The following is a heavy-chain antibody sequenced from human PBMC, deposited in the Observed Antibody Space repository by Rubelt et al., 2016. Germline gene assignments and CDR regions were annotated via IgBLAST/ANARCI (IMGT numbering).Heavy chain of an antibody. D-gene: IGHD2-15*01. J-gene: IGHJ4*02. CDR3: VRDRDVALDFDY. V-gene: IGHV3-53*01. CDR1: GFTVSSNY. Sequence: EVQLVESGGGLVQPGGSLRLSCAVSGFTVSSNYMSWVRQAPGKGLEWVSVIYAGGHTYYAASVKGRFTISRDNYKNTLYLQMDNLGAEETAVYYCVRDRDVALDFDYWGQGTLVAVSS. CDR2: IYAGGHT.